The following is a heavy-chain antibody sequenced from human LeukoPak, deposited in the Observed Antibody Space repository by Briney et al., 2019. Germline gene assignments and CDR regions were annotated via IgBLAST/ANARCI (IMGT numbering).Heavy chain of an antibody. V-gene: IGHV3-48*03. CDR3: GAARQYVGAFDI. CDR1: GFTFRSYE. J-gene: IGHJ3*02. CDR2: ISSGGTTI. Sequence: GGSLRLSCAASGFTFRSYELDGVRQAPGKGLEWISYISSGGTTIKYADSVKGRFTISRDDASQSLYLQMKSLRAEDTAVYYCGAARQYVGAFDIWGQGTLVTVSS. D-gene: IGHD3-16*01.